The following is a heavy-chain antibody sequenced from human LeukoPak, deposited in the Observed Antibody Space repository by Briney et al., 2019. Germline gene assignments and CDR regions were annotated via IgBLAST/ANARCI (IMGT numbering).Heavy chain of an antibody. V-gene: IGHV1-18*01. Sequence: SVKVSCKASGYTFTRYAISWVRQAPGQGLEWMGWISPDNGNTNYAQNLQGRVTLTTDTSTSTAYMELRSLRSDDTAVYYCARLYSSSWYRVDDYWGQGTLVTVSS. CDR1: GYTFTRYA. CDR2: ISPDNGNT. CDR3: ARLYSSSWYRVDDY. D-gene: IGHD6-13*01. J-gene: IGHJ4*02.